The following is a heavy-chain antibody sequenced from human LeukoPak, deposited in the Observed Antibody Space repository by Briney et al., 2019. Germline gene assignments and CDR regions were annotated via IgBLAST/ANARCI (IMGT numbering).Heavy chain of an antibody. J-gene: IGHJ4*02. V-gene: IGHV4-34*01. D-gene: IGHD6-19*01. CDR1: GGSFSGYY. Sequence: TSETLSLTCAVYGGSFSGYYWSWIRQPPGKGLEWIGEINHSGSTNYNPSLKSRVTISVDTSKNQFSLKLSSVTAADTAVYYCARHYSSGWYGYWGQGTLVTVSS. CDR2: INHSGST. CDR3: ARHYSSGWYGY.